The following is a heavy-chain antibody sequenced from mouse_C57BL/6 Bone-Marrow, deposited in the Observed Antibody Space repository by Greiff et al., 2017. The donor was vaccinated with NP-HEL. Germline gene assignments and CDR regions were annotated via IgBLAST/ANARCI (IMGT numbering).Heavy chain of an antibody. CDR3: ARGDYERDY. D-gene: IGHD2-4*01. Sequence: QVQLQQSGAELVKPGASVKLSCKASGYTFTSYWMHWVKQRPGQGLEWIGMIHPNSGSTNYNEKFKSKATLTVDKSASTADMQLSSLTSEDSAVYYCARGDYERDYWGQGTTLTVSS. CDR2: IHPNSGST. J-gene: IGHJ2*01. V-gene: IGHV1-64*01. CDR1: GYTFTSYW.